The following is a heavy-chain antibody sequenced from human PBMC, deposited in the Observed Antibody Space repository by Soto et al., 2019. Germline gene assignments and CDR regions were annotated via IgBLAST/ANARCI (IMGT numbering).Heavy chain of an antibody. CDR1: GYSFTSYW. Sequence: GGSLKISCKGSGYSFTSYWISWVRQMPGKGLEWMGRIDPSDSYTNYSPSFQGHVTISADKSISTAYLQWSSLKASDTAMYYCASLHPRYSSAASYYGMDVWGQGNTVTVS. D-gene: IGHD6-25*01. J-gene: IGHJ6*02. CDR3: ASLHPRYSSAASYYGMDV. V-gene: IGHV5-10-1*01. CDR2: IDPSDSYT.